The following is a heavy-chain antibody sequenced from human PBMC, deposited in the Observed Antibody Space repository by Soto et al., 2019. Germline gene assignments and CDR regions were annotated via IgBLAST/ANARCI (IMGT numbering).Heavy chain of an antibody. Sequence: QVQLVQSGAEVKKPGSSVKVSCKASGGTFSSYAISWVRQAPGQGLEWMGGVIPIFGTANYAQKFQGRVTITADESTSRADMELSSLRSEDTAVYYCARAEKGTAMVRGYFDLWGRGTLVTVSS. J-gene: IGHJ2*01. CDR3: ARAEKGTAMVRGYFDL. V-gene: IGHV1-69*12. D-gene: IGHD5-18*01. CDR2: VIPIFGTA. CDR1: GGTFSSYA.